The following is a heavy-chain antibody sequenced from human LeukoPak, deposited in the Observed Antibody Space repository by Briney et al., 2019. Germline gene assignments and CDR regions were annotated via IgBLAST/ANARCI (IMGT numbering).Heavy chain of an antibody. V-gene: IGHV4-39*01. CDR1: GGSIRSYY. CDR3: ARRGYENWFDP. CDR2: INYSGST. J-gene: IGHJ5*02. Sequence: SETLSLTYTVSGGSIRSYYWGWIRQPPGKGLEWIGSINYSGSTYYNPSVKSRVTISVDTSKNQFSLKLTSVTAADTAVYYCARRGYENWFDPWGQGTLVTVSS. D-gene: IGHD5-12*01.